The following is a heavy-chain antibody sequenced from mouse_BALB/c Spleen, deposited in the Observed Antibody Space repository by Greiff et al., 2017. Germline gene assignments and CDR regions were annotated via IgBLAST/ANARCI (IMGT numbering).Heavy chain of an antibody. D-gene: IGHD2-4*01. CDR3: ARDYDEDYFDY. Sequence: EVMLVESGGGLVQPGGSRKLSCAASGFTFSSFGMHWVRQAPEKGLEWVAYISSGSSTIYYADTVKGRFTISRDNPKNTLFLQMTSLRSEDTAMYYCARDYDEDYFDYWGQGTTLTVSS. V-gene: IGHV5-17*02. CDR1: GFTFSSFG. CDR2: ISSGSSTI. J-gene: IGHJ2*01.